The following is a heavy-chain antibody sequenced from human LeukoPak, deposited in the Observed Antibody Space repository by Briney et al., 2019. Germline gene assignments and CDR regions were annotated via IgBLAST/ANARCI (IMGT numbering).Heavy chain of an antibody. J-gene: IGHJ6*03. CDR3: ARGGTPTYYYYYMDV. V-gene: IGHV1-69*05. D-gene: IGHD1-1*01. CDR1: GGTFSSYD. Sequence: GASVKVSCKASGGTFSSYDISWVRQAPGQGLEWMGGIIPIFGTANYAQKFQGRVTITTDESTSTAYMELSSLRSEDTAVYYCARGGTPTYYYYYMDVWGKGTTVTVSS. CDR2: IIPIFGTA.